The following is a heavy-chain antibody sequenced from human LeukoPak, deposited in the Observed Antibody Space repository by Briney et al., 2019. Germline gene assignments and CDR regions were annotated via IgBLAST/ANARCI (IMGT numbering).Heavy chain of an antibody. D-gene: IGHD7-27*01. CDR2: ISAYNGNT. CDR3: ARDSSSNWGLPNWFDP. J-gene: IGHJ5*02. V-gene: IGHV1-18*01. Sequence: GASVKVSCKASGYTFTSYGISWVRQAPGQGLEWMGWISAYNGNTNYAQKLQGRVTMTTDTSTSTAYMELRSLRSDDTAVYYCARDSSSNWGLPNWFDPWGQGTLVTVSS. CDR1: GYTFTSYG.